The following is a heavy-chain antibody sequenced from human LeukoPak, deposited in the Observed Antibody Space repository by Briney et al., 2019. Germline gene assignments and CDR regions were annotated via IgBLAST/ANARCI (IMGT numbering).Heavy chain of an antibody. J-gene: IGHJ4*02. Sequence: SGGSLRLSCAASGFTFSSYSMNWVRQAPGKGLEWVSSISSSSSYIYYADSVKGRFTISRDNAKNSLYLQMNSLRAEDTAVYYCARDVGATTPLFDYWGQGTLVTVSS. CDR2: ISSSSSYI. CDR1: GFTFSSYS. V-gene: IGHV3-21*01. CDR3: ARDVGATTPLFDY. D-gene: IGHD1-26*01.